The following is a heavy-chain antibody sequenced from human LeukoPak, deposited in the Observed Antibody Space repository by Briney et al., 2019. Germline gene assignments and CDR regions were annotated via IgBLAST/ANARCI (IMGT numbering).Heavy chain of an antibody. CDR3: GTSEVGSSSYESYDY. J-gene: IGHJ4*02. CDR1: GDSISDYH. CDR2: IINSGVT. Sequence: PSETLPLTCTVSGDSISDYHWSWIRQPAGKGLEWIGRIINSGVTNYNPSLNSRVTISVDRSKNQFSLRLTSVTAEDTAVYYCGTSEVGSSSYESYDYWGQGTQVTVSS. V-gene: IGHV4-4*07. D-gene: IGHD1-26*01.